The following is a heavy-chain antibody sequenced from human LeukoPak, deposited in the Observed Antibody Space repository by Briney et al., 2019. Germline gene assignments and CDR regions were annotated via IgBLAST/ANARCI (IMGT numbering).Heavy chain of an antibody. J-gene: IGHJ6*03. V-gene: IGHV3-23*01. CDR2: ISGSGGST. CDR3: AKVTTAAALYYYYYCYMDV. Sequence: PGGSLRLSCAASGFTFSTYNMNWVRQAPGKGLEWVSAISGSGGSTYYADSVKGRFTISRDNSKNTLYLQMNSLRAEDTAVYYCAKVTTAAALYYYYYCYMDVWGKGTTVTVSS. CDR1: GFTFSTYN. D-gene: IGHD1-1*01.